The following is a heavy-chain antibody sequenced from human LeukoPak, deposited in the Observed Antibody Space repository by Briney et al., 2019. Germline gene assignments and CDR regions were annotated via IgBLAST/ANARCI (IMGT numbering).Heavy chain of an antibody. J-gene: IGHJ2*01. V-gene: IGHV4-34*01. CDR3: ARLSGYSSSWYGTNFDL. Sequence: KPSETLSLTCAVYGGSFSGYYWSWIRQPPGKGLEWIGEINHSGSTNYNPSLKSRVTISVDTSKNQFSLKLSSVTAADPAVYYCARLSGYSSSWYGTNFDLWGRGTLVTVSS. CDR1: GGSFSGYY. D-gene: IGHD6-13*01. CDR2: INHSGST.